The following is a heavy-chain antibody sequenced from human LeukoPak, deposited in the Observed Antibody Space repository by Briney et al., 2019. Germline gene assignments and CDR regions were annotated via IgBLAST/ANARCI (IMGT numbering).Heavy chain of an antibody. CDR2: IYYSGST. V-gene: IGHV4-59*01. J-gene: IGHJ4*02. D-gene: IGHD5/OR15-5a*01. CDR3: ARANSCVHAFDY. CDR1: GGSISSYY. Sequence: PSETLSLTCTVSGGSISSYYWSWIRQPPGKGLEWIGYIYYSGSTNYNPSLKSRVTISVDTSKNQFSLKLSSVTAADTAVYYCARANSCVHAFDYWGQGTLVTVSS.